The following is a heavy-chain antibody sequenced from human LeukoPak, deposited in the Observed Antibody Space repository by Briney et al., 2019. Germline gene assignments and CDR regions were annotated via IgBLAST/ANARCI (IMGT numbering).Heavy chain of an antibody. CDR1: GGSFSGYY. CDR2: INHSGST. D-gene: IGHD1-26*01. Sequence: SETLSLTCAVYGGSFSGYYWSWMRQPPGKGLEWIGEINHSGSTNYNPSLKSRVTISVDTSKNQFSLKLSSVTAADTAVYYCARGLVGGGSYRYWGQGTLVTVSS. CDR3: ARGLVGGGSYRY. V-gene: IGHV4-34*01. J-gene: IGHJ4*02.